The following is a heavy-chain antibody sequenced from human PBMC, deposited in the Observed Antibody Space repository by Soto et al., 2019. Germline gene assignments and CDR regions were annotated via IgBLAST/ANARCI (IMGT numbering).Heavy chain of an antibody. V-gene: IGHV4-59*01. CDR1: GDSMTGAN. CDR2: IDYSGST. J-gene: IGHJ4*02. Sequence: SETLSLTCSVSGDSMTGANWGWFRQSPEKGLERIGYIDYSGSTNYNPSLRSRITITIDTPSNQFSLNLASVTAADAAVYYCTRARYGDHFDSWGQGTLVTVSS. D-gene: IGHD4-17*01. CDR3: TRARYGDHFDS.